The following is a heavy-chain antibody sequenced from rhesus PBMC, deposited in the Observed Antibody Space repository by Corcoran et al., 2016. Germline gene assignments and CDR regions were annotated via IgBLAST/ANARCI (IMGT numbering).Heavy chain of an antibody. Sequence: QVQLQESGPGLVKPSETLSLTCAVSGGSASSSNWWSWIREPPGNGLEWIGYISGSSGSTYFNPSLKRRVTISTDTSKNRFSLRLSSVTAADTAVYYCAREAPANYWGQGVLVTVSS. J-gene: IGHJ4*01. D-gene: IGHD2-33*01. CDR1: GGSASSSNW. CDR3: AREAPANY. CDR2: ISGSSGST. V-gene: IGHV4-65*01.